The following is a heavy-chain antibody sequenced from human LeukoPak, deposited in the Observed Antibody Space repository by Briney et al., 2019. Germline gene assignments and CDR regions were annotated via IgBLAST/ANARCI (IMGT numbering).Heavy chain of an antibody. Sequence: SETLSLTCAVYGGSFSDYYWNWIRQPPGKGLEWIGEIHPSGSTAYNPSLRSRVTISVDTSKNQFSLKLSSVTAADTAVYYCARDTSYRLGIAVGIWGQGTTVTVSS. CDR3: ARDTSYRLGIAVGI. D-gene: IGHD6-19*01. V-gene: IGHV4-34*01. CDR2: IHPSGST. J-gene: IGHJ6*02. CDR1: GGSFSDYY.